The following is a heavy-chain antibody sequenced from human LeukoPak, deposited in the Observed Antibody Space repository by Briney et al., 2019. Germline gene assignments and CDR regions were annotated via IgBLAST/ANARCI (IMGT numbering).Heavy chain of an antibody. V-gene: IGHV3-30-3*01. Sequence: SLRLSCAASGFTFSSYAMHWVRQAPGKGLEWVAVISYDGSNKYYADSVKGRFTISRDNSKNTLYLQMNSLRAEDTAVYYCARVVRTADAFDPWGQGTLVTVSS. D-gene: IGHD2-2*01. J-gene: IGHJ5*02. CDR3: ARVVRTADAFDP. CDR2: ISYDGSNK. CDR1: GFTFSSYA.